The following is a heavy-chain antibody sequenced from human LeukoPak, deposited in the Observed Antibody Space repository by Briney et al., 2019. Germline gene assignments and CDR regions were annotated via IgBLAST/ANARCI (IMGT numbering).Heavy chain of an antibody. D-gene: IGHD3-16*02. CDR1: GFTFSSYA. CDR2: ISGSGGST. CDR3: AKDQGLDDYVWESYRYKSLDY. J-gene: IGHJ4*02. V-gene: IGHV3-23*01. Sequence: GGSLRLSCAASGFTFSSYAMSWVRQAPGKGLEWVSAISGSGGSTYYADSVKGRFTISRDNSKNTLYLQMNSLRAEDTAVYYCAKDQGLDDYVWESYRYKSLDYWGQGTLVTVSS.